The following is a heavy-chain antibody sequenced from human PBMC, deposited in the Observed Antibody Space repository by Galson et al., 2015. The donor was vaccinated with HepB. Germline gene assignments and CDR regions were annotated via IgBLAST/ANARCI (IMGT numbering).Heavy chain of an antibody. J-gene: IGHJ6*02. V-gene: IGHV3-33*06. D-gene: IGHD3-3*01. Sequence: SLRLSCAASGFTFRNYVMHWVRQAPGKGLEWVAAIWHDGTKTYYVDSVKGRFTISRDNSKNTLSLQMNSLTAEDTAVYYCAKDYIVTVFRVDIISPGGMDVWGQGTTVTVSS. CDR3: AKDYIVTVFRVDIISPGGMDV. CDR1: GFTFRNYV. CDR2: IWHDGTKT.